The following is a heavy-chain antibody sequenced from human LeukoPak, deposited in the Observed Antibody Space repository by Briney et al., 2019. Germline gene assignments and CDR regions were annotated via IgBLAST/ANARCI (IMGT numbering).Heavy chain of an antibody. V-gene: IGHV3-23*01. CDR2: FRSGGGGT. CDR1: GFTFSTYA. J-gene: IGHJ4*02. D-gene: IGHD6-19*01. Sequence: GGSLRLSCAASGFTFSTYAMSWVRQAPGKGLEWVSTFRSGGGGTYYADPVKGRFTISSDSSTNTLSLQMFLLKAEDTALYYWCNHLGQTSGWDSWGQGTLVTVSS. CDR3: CNHLGQTSGWDS.